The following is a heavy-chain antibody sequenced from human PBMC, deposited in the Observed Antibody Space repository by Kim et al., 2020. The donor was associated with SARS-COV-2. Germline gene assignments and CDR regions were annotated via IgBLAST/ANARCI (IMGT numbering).Heavy chain of an antibody. V-gene: IGHV3-15*01. D-gene: IGHD3-22*01. CDR3: TTDGRVRGYYFLPVY. J-gene: IGHJ4*02. Sequence: APVKDRFTISRDDSKNTLYLQMTSLKTEDTAVYYCTTDGRVRGYYFLPVYWGQGTLVTVSS.